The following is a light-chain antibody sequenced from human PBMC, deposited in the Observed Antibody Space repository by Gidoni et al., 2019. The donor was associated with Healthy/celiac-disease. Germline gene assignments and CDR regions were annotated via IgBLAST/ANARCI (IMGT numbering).Light chain of an antibody. V-gene: IGLV2-14*03. J-gene: IGLJ3*02. CDR2: DVS. Sequence: QSALTQPASVSGSPGQSITISCTGTSSDVGGYNYVSWYQQHPGQAPKLMIYDVSNRPSGVSNRFSGSKSGNTASLTISGLQAEDEVDYYCSSYTSSSWVFGGGTKLTV. CDR1: SSDVGGYNY. CDR3: SSYTSSSWV.